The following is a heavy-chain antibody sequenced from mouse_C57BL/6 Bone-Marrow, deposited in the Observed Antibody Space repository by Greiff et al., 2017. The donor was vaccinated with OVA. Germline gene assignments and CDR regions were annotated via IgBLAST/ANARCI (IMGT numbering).Heavy chain of an antibody. CDR2: IHSSDSAN. Sequence: QVKLQQPGAELVKPGASVKVSCTASGYTFTSYWMHWVQQRPGKGLEWIGRIHSSDSANNYNQKFKGKATLTVDKSSSTAYMQLSSLTSEYSAVYYCAIGGYYPEAYWGQGTLVTVSA. CDR1: GYTFTSYW. CDR3: AIGGYYPEAY. V-gene: IGHV1-74*01. J-gene: IGHJ3*01. D-gene: IGHD2-3*01.